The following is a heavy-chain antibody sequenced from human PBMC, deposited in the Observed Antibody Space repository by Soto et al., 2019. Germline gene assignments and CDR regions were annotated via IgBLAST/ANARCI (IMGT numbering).Heavy chain of an antibody. CDR1: GYTFTSYG. V-gene: IGHV1-18*01. CDR2: ISAYNGNT. Sequence: ASVKVSCKASGYTFTSYGSSWVRQAPGQGLEWMGWISAYNGNTNYAQKLQGRVTMTTDTSTSTAYMELRSLRSDDTAVYYCARDRRIVATITWSYYYYYGMDVWGQGTTVTVSS. CDR3: ARDRRIVATITWSYYYYYGMDV. D-gene: IGHD5-12*01. J-gene: IGHJ6*02.